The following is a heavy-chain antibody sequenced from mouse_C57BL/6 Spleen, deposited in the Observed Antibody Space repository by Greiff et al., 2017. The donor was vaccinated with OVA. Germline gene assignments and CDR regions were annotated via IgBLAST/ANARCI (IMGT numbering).Heavy chain of an antibody. Sequence: EVKLMESGPGMVKPSQSLSLTCTVPGYSITSGYDWHWIRHFPGNKLEWMGYISYSGSTNYNPSLKSRISITHDTSKNHFFLKLNSVTTEDTATYYCAREGYYYGSEWYFDVWGTGTTVTVSS. D-gene: IGHD1-1*01. CDR2: ISYSGST. CDR1: GYSITSGYD. V-gene: IGHV3-1*01. J-gene: IGHJ1*03. CDR3: AREGYYYGSEWYFDV.